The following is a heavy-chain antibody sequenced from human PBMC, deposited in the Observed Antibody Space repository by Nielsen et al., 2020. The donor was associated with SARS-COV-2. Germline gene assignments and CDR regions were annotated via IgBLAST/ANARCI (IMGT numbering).Heavy chain of an antibody. V-gene: IGHV3-9*01. J-gene: IGHJ2*01. D-gene: IGHD5-18*01. CDR1: GFTFDDYA. Sequence: SLKISCAASGFTFDDYAMHWVRQAPGKGLEWVSGISWNSGSIGYADSVKGRFTISRDNAKNSLYLQMNSLRAEDTAVYYCARAPKQLWLSWYFDLWGRGTLVTVSS. CDR2: ISWNSGSI. CDR3: ARAPKQLWLSWYFDL.